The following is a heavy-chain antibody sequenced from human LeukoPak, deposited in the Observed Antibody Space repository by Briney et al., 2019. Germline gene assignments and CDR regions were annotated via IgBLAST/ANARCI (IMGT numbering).Heavy chain of an antibody. D-gene: IGHD1-26*01. Sequence: ASETLSLTCTVSGGSISSGSYYWSWIRQPAGKGLEWIGRIYTSGSTNYNPSLKSRVTISVDTSKNQFSLKLSSVTAADTAVYYCARDSGVSHLDYWGQGTLVTASS. CDR1: GGSISSGSYY. J-gene: IGHJ4*02. CDR3: ARDSGVSHLDY. CDR2: IYTSGST. V-gene: IGHV4-61*02.